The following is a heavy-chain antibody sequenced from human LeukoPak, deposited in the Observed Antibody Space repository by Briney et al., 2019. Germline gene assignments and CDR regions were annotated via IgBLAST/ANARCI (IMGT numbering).Heavy chain of an antibody. CDR1: GGSISSGDYY. CDR2: IYYSGST. CDR3: AREVTYYYESSGYEDAFDI. Sequence: SETLSLTCTVSGGSISSGDYYWSWIRQPPGKGLEWIGYIYYSGSTNYNPSLKSRVTMSVDTSKNQFSLKLSSVTAAATAVYYCAREVTYYYESSGYEDAFDIWGQGTMVTVSS. J-gene: IGHJ3*02. V-gene: IGHV4-61*08. D-gene: IGHD3-22*01.